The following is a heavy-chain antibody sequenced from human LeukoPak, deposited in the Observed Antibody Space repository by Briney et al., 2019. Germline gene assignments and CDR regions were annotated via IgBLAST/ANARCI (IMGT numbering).Heavy chain of an antibody. CDR1: GFTFSSYA. CDR3: AKDFSVYYYDSRVLDY. Sequence: GGSLRLSCAASGFTFSSYAMHWVRQAPGKGLEWVSVIYSGGSTYYADSVKGRFTISRDNSKNTLYLQMNRLRAEDTAVYYCAKDFSVYYYDSRVLDYWGQGTLVTVSS. D-gene: IGHD3-22*01. CDR2: IYSGGST. V-gene: IGHV3-NL1*01. J-gene: IGHJ4*02.